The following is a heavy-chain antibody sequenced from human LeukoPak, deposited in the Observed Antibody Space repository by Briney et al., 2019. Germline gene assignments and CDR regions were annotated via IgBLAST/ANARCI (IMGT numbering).Heavy chain of an antibody. D-gene: IGHD2-15*01. Sequence: SEILSLTCAVYGGSFSGYYWNWIRQPPGKGLEWIGYIYYSGSTNYNPSLKSRVTISVDTSKNQFSLKLSSVTAADTAVYYCARGYCSGGSCYSGPKDYWGQGTLVTVSS. CDR1: GGSFSGYY. CDR3: ARGYCSGGSCYSGPKDY. J-gene: IGHJ4*02. V-gene: IGHV4-59*01. CDR2: IYYSGST.